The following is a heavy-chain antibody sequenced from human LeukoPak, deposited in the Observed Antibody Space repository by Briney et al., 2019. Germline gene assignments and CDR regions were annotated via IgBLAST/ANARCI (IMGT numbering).Heavy chain of an antibody. CDR2: INPNSGGT. D-gene: IGHD3-16*01. Sequence: ASVKVSCKASGYTFIGYYMHWVRQAPAQGLEWMGWINPNSGGTNYAQKFQGRVTMTRDTSISTAYMELSRLRSDDTAVYYCARDWGTGNIDYWGQGTLVTVSS. CDR3: ARDWGTGNIDY. J-gene: IGHJ4*02. CDR1: GYTFIGYY. V-gene: IGHV1-2*02.